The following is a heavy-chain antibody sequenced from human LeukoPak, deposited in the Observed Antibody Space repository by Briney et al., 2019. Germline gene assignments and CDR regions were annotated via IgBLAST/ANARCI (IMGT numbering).Heavy chain of an antibody. CDR1: GFTFSSYA. J-gene: IGHJ4*02. CDR2: ISGSDSST. Sequence: GGSLRLSCAASGFTFSSYAMTWVRQAPGKGLEWVSTISGSDSSTHYADSVKGRFTISRDNSKNTLYLQMNSLRANDTAVYYCAKSGYNRFDYWGQGTLVTVSS. V-gene: IGHV3-23*01. CDR3: AKSGYNRFDY. D-gene: IGHD5-24*01.